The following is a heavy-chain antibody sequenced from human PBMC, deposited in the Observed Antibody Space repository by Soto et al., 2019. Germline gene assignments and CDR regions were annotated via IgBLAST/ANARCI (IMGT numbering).Heavy chain of an antibody. J-gene: IGHJ5*02. CDR2: INAGNGNT. Sequence: ASVKVSCKASGYSFIGYAMHWVRQAPGQSLEWMGWINAGNGNTKYSQKFQGRVTITRDTSASTAHMELSSLRSEDTAVYYCARDKGAYCGGDCYSTWFDPWGQG. CDR3: ARDKGAYCGGDCYSTWFDP. V-gene: IGHV1-3*01. D-gene: IGHD2-21*02. CDR1: GYSFIGYA.